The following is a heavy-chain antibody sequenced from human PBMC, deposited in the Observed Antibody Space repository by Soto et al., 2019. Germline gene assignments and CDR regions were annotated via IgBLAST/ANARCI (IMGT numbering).Heavy chain of an antibody. CDR3: AAGYTNDWYYFDY. CDR2: IYYSGST. Sequence: QVQLQESGPGLVKPSETLSLTCSVSGVSITSYYWSWIRHPPGKGLELIGYIYYSGSTSYNPSLKSRVTMSVDTSKLSFSLKLSSVTAADTAVYYCAAGYTNDWYYFDYWGQGTLVTVSS. V-gene: IGHV4-59*01. J-gene: IGHJ4*02. CDR1: GVSITSYY. D-gene: IGHD6-19*01.